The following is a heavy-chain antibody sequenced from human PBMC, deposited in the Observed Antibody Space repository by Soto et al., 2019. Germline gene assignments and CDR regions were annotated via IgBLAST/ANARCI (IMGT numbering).Heavy chain of an antibody. J-gene: IGHJ3*01. CDR2: IVTVFGTT. Sequence: SVKVSCKDSGLLFRSFAISSVRPAPGQGLEWMGGIVTVFGTTNYAQKFQGRVTITADESTNTAYMELSSLTSDDTAMYYFSRGGGPGGWFTELWGQGT. CDR3: SRGGGPGGWFTEL. V-gene: IGHV1-69*01. CDR1: GLLFRSFA. D-gene: IGHD2-8*02.